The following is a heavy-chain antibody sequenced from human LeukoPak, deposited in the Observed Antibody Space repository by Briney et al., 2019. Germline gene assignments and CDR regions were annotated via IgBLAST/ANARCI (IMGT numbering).Heavy chain of an antibody. V-gene: IGHV4-34*01. J-gene: IGHJ6*02. Sequence: SETLSLTCAVYGGSFSGYYWSWIRQPPGKGLEWIGEINHSGSTYYNPSLKSRVAISVDTSKNQLSLQLSSVTAADTAVYYCARNSGTYSYFYYGLDVWGQGTTVTVSS. D-gene: IGHD1-26*01. CDR3: ARNSGTYSYFYYGLDV. CDR1: GGSFSGYY. CDR2: INHSGST.